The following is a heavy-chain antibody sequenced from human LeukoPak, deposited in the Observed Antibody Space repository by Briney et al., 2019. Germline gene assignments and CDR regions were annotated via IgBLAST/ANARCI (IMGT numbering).Heavy chain of an antibody. CDR2: IKSKTDGGTT. CDR3: TTVGGSTYYDILTGYYNDNWFDP. CDR1: GFTFSNVW. D-gene: IGHD3-9*01. V-gene: IGHV3-15*01. J-gene: IGHJ5*02. Sequence: GGSLRPSCAASGFTFSNVWMSWVRQAPGKGLEWVGGIKSKTDGGTTDYAAPVKDRFNISRDDSKNTLYLQMNSLKTEDTAVYYCTTVGGSTYYDILTGYYNDNWFDPWGQGTLVTVSS.